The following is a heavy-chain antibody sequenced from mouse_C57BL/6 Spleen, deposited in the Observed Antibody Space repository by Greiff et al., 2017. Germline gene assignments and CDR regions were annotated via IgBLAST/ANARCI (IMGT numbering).Heavy chain of an antibody. Sequence: QVQLQQSGAELVKPGASVKISCKASGYAFSSYWMNWVKQRPGKGLEWIGKIYPGDGDTNYNGKFKGKATLTAAKSSSTAYMQLSSLTSEDSAVYYCARSDLVMEDAWFAYWGQGTLVTVSA. CDR1: GYAFSSYW. J-gene: IGHJ3*01. CDR3: ARSDLVMEDAWFAY. V-gene: IGHV1-80*01. CDR2: IYPGDGDT. D-gene: IGHD2-13*01.